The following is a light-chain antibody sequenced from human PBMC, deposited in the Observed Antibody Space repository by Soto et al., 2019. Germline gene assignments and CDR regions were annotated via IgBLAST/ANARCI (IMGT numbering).Light chain of an antibody. CDR1: QGISGH. Sequence: AIQLTQSPSSLSASVGDRVTITCRASQGISGHLAWYQQRPGKAPDLLMSPASSLQSGGPSRFSGSGSGTDFTLTISSLQPEDFATYYCQYFNDYPPTFGGGTRVEIK. J-gene: IGKJ4*01. CDR3: QYFNDYPPT. V-gene: IGKV1D-13*01. CDR2: PAS.